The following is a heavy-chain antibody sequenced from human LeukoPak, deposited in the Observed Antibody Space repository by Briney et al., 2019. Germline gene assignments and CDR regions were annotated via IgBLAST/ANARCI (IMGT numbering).Heavy chain of an antibody. CDR3: ARDEGYSYGPLVGYFDY. D-gene: IGHD5-18*01. J-gene: IGHJ4*02. Sequence: SQTLSLTCAISGDSVSSNSAAWNWIRQSPSRGLEWLGRTYYRSKWYNDYAVSVKSRITINPDTSKNQFSLQLNSVTPEDTAVYYCARDEGYSYGPLVGYFDYWGQGTLVTGSS. CDR2: TYYRSKWYN. V-gene: IGHV6-1*01. CDR1: GDSVSSNSAA.